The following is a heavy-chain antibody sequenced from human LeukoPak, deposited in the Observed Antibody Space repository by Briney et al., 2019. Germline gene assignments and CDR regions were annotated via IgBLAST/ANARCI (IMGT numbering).Heavy chain of an antibody. Sequence: SETLSLTCTVSGGSISSYYWSWIRQPPGKGLEWIGYIYYSGSTNYNPSLKSRVTISVDTSKNQFSLNLSSVTAADTAVYYCARGGSAAGSLYYYYGMDVWGQGTTVTVSS. CDR2: IYYSGST. CDR3: ARGGSAAGSLYYYYGMDV. D-gene: IGHD6-13*01. CDR1: GGSISSYY. J-gene: IGHJ6*02. V-gene: IGHV4-59*01.